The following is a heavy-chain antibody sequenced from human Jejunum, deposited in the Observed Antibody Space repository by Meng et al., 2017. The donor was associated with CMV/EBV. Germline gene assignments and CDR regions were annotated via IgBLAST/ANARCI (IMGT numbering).Heavy chain of an antibody. Sequence: YMFSTYAMNWVGQVTGQGLEWIGWISGFNGATNYGQKFQGRVTVPSDASTKTVYMELTGLTSDDSGVYYCAREWNYRWDSSFRGLDVWGQGTTVTVSS. D-gene: IGHD1-7*01. J-gene: IGHJ6*02. CDR3: AREWNYRWDSSFRGLDV. CDR2: ISGFNGAT. V-gene: IGHV1-18*04. CDR1: YMFSTYA.